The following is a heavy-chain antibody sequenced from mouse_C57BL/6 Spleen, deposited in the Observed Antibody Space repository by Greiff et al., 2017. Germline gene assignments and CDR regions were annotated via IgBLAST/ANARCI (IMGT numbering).Heavy chain of an antibody. Sequence: QVQLQQSDAELVKPGASVKISCKVSGYTFTDHTIHWMKQRPEQGLEWIGYIYPKDGSTKYNEKFKGKATLTADKSSSTAYMQLNSLTSEDSAVYFCARDALYSNYENWYFDVWGTGTTVTVSS. CDR3: ARDALYSNYENWYFDV. V-gene: IGHV1-78*01. D-gene: IGHD2-5*01. J-gene: IGHJ1*03. CDR1: GYTFTDHT. CDR2: IYPKDGST.